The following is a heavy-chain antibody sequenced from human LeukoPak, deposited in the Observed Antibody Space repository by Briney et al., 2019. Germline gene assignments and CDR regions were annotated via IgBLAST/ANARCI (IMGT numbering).Heavy chain of an antibody. V-gene: IGHV3-7*01. CDR1: GFTFSSYW. CDR2: IKQDGSEK. J-gene: IGHJ4*02. D-gene: IGHD1-26*01. CDR3: ARDLPGWDYYFDY. Sequence: PGGSLRLSCAASGFTFSSYWMSWVRRAPGKGLEWVANIKQDGSEKYYVDSVKGRFTISRDNAKNSLYLQMNSLRAEDTAVYYCARDLPGWDYYFDYWGQGTLVTVSS.